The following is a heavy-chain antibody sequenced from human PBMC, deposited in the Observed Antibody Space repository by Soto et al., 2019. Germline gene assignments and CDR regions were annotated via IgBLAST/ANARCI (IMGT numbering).Heavy chain of an antibody. D-gene: IGHD2-2*01. V-gene: IGHV1-8*01. Sequence: ASVKVSCKASGYTFTSYDINWARQATGQGLEWMGWMNPNSGNTGYAQKFQGRVTMTRNTSISTAYMELSSLRSEDTAVYYCASGIVVVPATLSVNYDAFDIWGQGTMVTVSS. J-gene: IGHJ3*02. CDR3: ASGIVVVPATLSVNYDAFDI. CDR2: MNPNSGNT. CDR1: GYTFTSYD.